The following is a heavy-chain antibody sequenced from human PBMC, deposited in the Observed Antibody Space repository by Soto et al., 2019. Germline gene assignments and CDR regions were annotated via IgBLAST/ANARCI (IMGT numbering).Heavy chain of an antibody. Sequence: SETLSLTCTVSGGSISSGDYYWSWIRQPPGKGLEWIGYIYYSGSTYYNPSLKSRVTISVDRSKNQFSLKLSSVTAADTAVYYCARGRGGQYNWFDPWGQGTLVTVSS. CDR3: ARGRGGQYNWFDP. D-gene: IGHD2-15*01. CDR1: GGSISSGDYY. J-gene: IGHJ5*02. CDR2: IYYSGST. V-gene: IGHV4-30-4*01.